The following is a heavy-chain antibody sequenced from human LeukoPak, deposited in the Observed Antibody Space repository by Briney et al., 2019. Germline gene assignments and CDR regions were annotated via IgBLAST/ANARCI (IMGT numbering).Heavy chain of an antibody. J-gene: IGHJ6*03. CDR3: AKGRDYYMDV. CDR2: ISGSGGRT. Sequence: GGSLRLSCAASGFTFSSYGMSWVRQAPGKGLEWVSVISGSGGRTYYADSVKGRFTISRDNSKNTLYLQMNSLRGEDTAVYYCAKGRDYYMDVWGKGTTVTISS. V-gene: IGHV3-23*01. CDR1: GFTFSSYG.